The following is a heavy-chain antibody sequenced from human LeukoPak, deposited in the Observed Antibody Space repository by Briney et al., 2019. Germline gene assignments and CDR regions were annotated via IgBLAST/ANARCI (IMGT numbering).Heavy chain of an antibody. CDR3: ARDRTAAGSIDYYMDV. Sequence: ASVKVSCKASGYTFSDYYIHWVRQAPGQGLEWMGLINPNSGGTNYAQKFQGRVTMTRDTSISTAYMELSRLRSDDTAVYYCARDRTAAGSIDYYMDVWGKGTTVTVSS. D-gene: IGHD6-13*01. V-gene: IGHV1-2*02. J-gene: IGHJ6*03. CDR1: GYTFSDYY. CDR2: INPNSGGT.